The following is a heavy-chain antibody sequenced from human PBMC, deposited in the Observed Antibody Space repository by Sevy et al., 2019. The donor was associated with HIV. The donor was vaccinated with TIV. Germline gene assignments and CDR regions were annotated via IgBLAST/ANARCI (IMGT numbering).Heavy chain of an antibody. D-gene: IGHD2-8*01. V-gene: IGHV3-23*01. J-gene: IGHJ4*02. Sequence: GGSLRLSCTASGFTFSVYTMTWVRQAPGKGLEWVSTICFGGGTIHYADSVVGRFTISRDNSKNTLYLQMNSLRVDDTAVYYCVLEGCTQPHAYWGQGTLVTDSS. CDR3: VLEGCTQPHAY. CDR1: GFTFSVYT. CDR2: ICFGGGTI.